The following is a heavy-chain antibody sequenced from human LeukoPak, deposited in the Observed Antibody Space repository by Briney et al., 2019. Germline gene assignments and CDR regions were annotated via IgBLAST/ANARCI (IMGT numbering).Heavy chain of an antibody. V-gene: IGHV4-39*07. CDR1: GGSISSNHFY. D-gene: IGHD3-10*01. Sequence: SETLSLTCTVSGGSISSNHFYWGWIRQPPGKGLEWIGIIYYSGSTYSNPSLKSRVTISIDTSKNQFSLKVNSVTGADTAVYYCARLPLGAFGEVLNFDYWGQGTLVTVSS. CDR3: ARLPLGAFGEVLNFDY. CDR2: IYYSGST. J-gene: IGHJ4*02.